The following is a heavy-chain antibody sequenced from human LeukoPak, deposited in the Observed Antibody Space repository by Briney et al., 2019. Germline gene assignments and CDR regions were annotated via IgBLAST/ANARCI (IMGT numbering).Heavy chain of an antibody. CDR1: GFTFSSYS. D-gene: IGHD5-12*01. V-gene: IGHV3-48*01. Sequence: AGVSLRLSCAASGFTFSSYSMNWVRQAPGKGLEWVSYISSSSSTIYYADSVKGRFTISRDNAKNSLYLQMNSLRAEDTAVYYCARVDIVAKMAFDYWGQGTLVTVSS. J-gene: IGHJ4*02. CDR3: ARVDIVAKMAFDY. CDR2: ISSSSSTI.